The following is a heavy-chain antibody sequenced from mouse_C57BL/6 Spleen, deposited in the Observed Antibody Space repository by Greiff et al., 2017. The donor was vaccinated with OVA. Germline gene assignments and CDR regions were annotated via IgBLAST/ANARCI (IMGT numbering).Heavy chain of an antibody. J-gene: IGHJ3*01. CDR2: INPRNGGN. Sequence: VQLQQPGTELVKPGASVKLSCKASGYTFTSYWMPWVKQRPGQGLEWIGNINPRNGGNNYNEKFKSHATLTVDKSSSTAYMQLSSLTSEDSAVYYCARTSGVVPAYWGQGTLVTVSA. CDR1: GYTFTSYW. V-gene: IGHV1-53*01. D-gene: IGHD1-1*01. CDR3: ARTSGVVPAY.